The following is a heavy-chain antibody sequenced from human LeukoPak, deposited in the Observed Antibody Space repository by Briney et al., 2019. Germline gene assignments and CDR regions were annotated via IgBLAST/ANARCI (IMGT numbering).Heavy chain of an antibody. J-gene: IGHJ4*02. CDR1: GFTFSNYA. CDR2: ISGTGGST. Sequence: GGSLRLSCAASGFTFSNYAMSWVRQAPGKGLEWVSAISGTGGSTYYTDSGKGRFTISRDNSKNTLYLQMSSLRAEDTAVYYCAKGPMVRGPPYYFDFWGRGTLVTVSS. V-gene: IGHV3-23*01. CDR3: AKGPMVRGPPYYFDF. D-gene: IGHD3-10*01.